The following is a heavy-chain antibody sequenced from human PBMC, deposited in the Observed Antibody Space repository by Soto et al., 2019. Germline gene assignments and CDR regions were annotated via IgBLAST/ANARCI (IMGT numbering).Heavy chain of an antibody. D-gene: IGHD4-17*01. CDR1: GGSFSGYY. CDR2: XXXSXSX. V-gene: IGHV4-34*01. CDR3: ARSTVTTLGLFDY. Sequence: PSETLSLTCAVYGGSFSGYYWIWIRQPPGKGLEXIGEXXXSXSXXXNXXXKSRVTISVDTSKNQFSLKLSSVTAADTAVYYCARSTVTTLGLFDYWGQGTLVTVSS. J-gene: IGHJ4*02.